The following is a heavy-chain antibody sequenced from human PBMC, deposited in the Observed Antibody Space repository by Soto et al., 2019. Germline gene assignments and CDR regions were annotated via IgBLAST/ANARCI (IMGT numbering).Heavy chain of an antibody. V-gene: IGHV4-39*01. CDR1: GGSISSSSYY. Sequence: SETLSLTCTVSGGSISSSSYYWGWIRQPPGKGLEWIGSIYYSGSTYYNPSLKSRVTISVDTSKNQFSLKLSSVTAADTAVYYCARHGTLRLVNIDNWFDPWGQGTLVTVSS. J-gene: IGHJ5*02. D-gene: IGHD3-9*01. CDR2: IYYSGST. CDR3: ARHGTLRLVNIDNWFDP.